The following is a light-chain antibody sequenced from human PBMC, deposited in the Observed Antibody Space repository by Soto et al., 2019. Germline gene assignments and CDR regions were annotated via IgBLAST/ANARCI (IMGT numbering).Light chain of an antibody. CDR2: GAS. J-gene: IGKJ3*01. CDR1: QSVGNN. CDR3: QQYGSIPFT. V-gene: IGKV3-20*01. Sequence: EIVLTQSPAALSLSPGERATLSFRASQSVGNNLAWYRQKSGQAPRLLIYGASSRATGIPDRFSGSGSGTDFTLTISRLAPEDFAVYYCQQYGSIPFTFGPGTNVDNK.